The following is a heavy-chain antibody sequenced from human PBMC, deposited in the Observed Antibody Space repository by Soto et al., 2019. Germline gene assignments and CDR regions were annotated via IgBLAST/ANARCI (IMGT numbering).Heavy chain of an antibody. J-gene: IGHJ4*02. CDR1: GNSISTGAYY. CDR2: IFYSGNT. D-gene: IGHD3-10*01. Sequence: SETLSLTCTVSGNSISTGAYYWSWLRQHPVKGLEWIGHIFYSGNTHYSPSLESRVTISVDTSKNQFSIKLTSVTVADTAVYYCAREGRSAAPQAGFDLWGQGTLVTV. CDR3: AREGRSAAPQAGFDL. V-gene: IGHV4-31*03.